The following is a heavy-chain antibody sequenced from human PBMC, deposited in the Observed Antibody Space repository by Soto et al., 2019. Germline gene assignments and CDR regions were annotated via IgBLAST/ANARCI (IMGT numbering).Heavy chain of an antibody. V-gene: IGHV4-59*01. CDR3: ARGRHCVSARCFGFPSIWFDP. CDR1: GVSSTGDD. D-gene: IGHD2-2*01. Sequence: PSETLSLSCTVSGVSSTGDDWGWIRQSPGKGLEYIGHIYYSGTTRYNPSLKSRVRISLGTSKNQFSLTLTSLTAADTAVYYCARGRHCVSARCFGFPSIWFDPWGQGTLVTSPQ. CDR2: IYYSGTT. J-gene: IGHJ5*02.